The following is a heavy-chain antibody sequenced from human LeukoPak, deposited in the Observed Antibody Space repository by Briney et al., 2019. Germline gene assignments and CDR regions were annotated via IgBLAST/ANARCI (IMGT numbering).Heavy chain of an antibody. CDR2: IIPILGIA. CDR3: ARDPGFFYYGMDV. D-gene: IGHD3-10*01. J-gene: IGHJ6*02. Sequence: SVKVSCEASGGTFSSYAISWVRQAPGQGLEWMGRIIPILGIANYAQKFQGRVTITADKSTSTAYMELSSLRSEDTAVYYCARDPGFFYYGMDVWGQGTAVTVSS. CDR1: GGTFSSYA. V-gene: IGHV1-69*04.